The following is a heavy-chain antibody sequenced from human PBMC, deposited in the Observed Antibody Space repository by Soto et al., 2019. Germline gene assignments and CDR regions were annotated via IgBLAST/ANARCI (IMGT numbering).Heavy chain of an antibody. D-gene: IGHD3-10*01. CDR2: ISSDNTNI. Sequence: EVQLVESGGGLVKPGGSLRLSCAASRFTFSSYNMNWVRQAPGKGLEWVSCISSDNTNIHYADSVKGRFTTSRDNARNSLYLQMNSLSVEDTAVYYCARDDMLMIRGVIEHYFAMDVWGQGTTVTVSS. CDR3: ARDDMLMIRGVIEHYFAMDV. V-gene: IGHV3-21*02. CDR1: RFTFSSYN. J-gene: IGHJ6*02.